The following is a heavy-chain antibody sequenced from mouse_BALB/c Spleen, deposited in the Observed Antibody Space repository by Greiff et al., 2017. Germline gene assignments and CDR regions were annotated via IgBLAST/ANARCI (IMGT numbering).Heavy chain of an antibody. CDR1: GYTFSSYW. J-gene: IGHJ3*01. CDR2: ILPGSGST. V-gene: IGHV1-9*01. D-gene: IGHD2-14*01. Sequence: VKLMESGAELMKPGASVKISCKATGYTFSSYWIEWVKQRPGHGLEWIGEILPGSGSTNYNEKFKGKATFTADTSSNTAYMQLSSLTSEDSAVYYCARGTYYRYDGFAYWGQGTLVTVSA. CDR3: ARGTYYRYDGFAY.